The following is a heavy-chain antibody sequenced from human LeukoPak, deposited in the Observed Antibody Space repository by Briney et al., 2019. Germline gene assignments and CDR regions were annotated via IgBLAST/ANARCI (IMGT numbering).Heavy chain of an antibody. J-gene: IGHJ4*02. CDR1: GASISSDY. CDR2: IYHSGHT. CDR3: ARLSGWYTPDY. D-gene: IGHD6-19*01. Sequence: SEILSLTCTVSGASISSDYWSWIRQPPGKGLEWIGYIYHSGHTMSNPSLKSRVTISIDTSNNQFSLKLSSVTAADTAVYYCARLSGWYTPDYWGQGTLVTVSS. V-gene: IGHV4-59*08.